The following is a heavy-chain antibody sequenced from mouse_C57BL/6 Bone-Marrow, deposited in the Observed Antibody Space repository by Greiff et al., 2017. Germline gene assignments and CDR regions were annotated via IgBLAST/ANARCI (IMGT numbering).Heavy chain of an antibody. CDR1: GYTFTSYW. D-gene: IGHD6-2*01. CDR2: IHPSDSDT. V-gene: IGHV1-74*01. J-gene: IGHJ4*01. CDR3: AILVVYYYAMDY. Sequence: QVQLQQPGAELVKPGASVKVSCKASGYTFTSYWMHWVKQRPGQGLEWIGRIHPSDSDTNYNQKFKGKATLTVDKSSSKAYMQLRCLTSEDSAVYYCAILVVYYYAMDYWGQGTSVTVSS.